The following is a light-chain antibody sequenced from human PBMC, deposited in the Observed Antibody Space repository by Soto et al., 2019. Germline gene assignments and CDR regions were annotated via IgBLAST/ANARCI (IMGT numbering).Light chain of an antibody. CDR2: GAS. Sequence: DIQMTQSPSSVSASVGDRITITCRASQGISSWLVWYQQKPGKAPKLLIYGASSLQSGVPSRFSGSGSGTYFTLTTSSQQPEDFATYYCQQANSFPFTFGGGTKLEIK. CDR1: QGISSW. J-gene: IGKJ4*01. CDR3: QQANSFPFT. V-gene: IGKV1-12*01.